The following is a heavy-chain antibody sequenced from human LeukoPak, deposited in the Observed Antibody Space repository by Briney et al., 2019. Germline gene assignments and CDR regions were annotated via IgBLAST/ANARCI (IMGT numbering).Heavy chain of an antibody. J-gene: IGHJ4*02. V-gene: IGHV3-33*01. CDR2: IWYDGSNK. D-gene: IGHD6-19*01. CDR3: ARDLAVAGTGDFDY. Sequence: GGSLRLSCAASGFTFSSYGMHWVRQAPGKGLEWVAVIWYDGSNKYYADSVKGRFTISRDNSKNTLYLQMNSLRAEDTAAYYCARDLAVAGTGDFDYWGQGTLVTVSS. CDR1: GFTFSSYG.